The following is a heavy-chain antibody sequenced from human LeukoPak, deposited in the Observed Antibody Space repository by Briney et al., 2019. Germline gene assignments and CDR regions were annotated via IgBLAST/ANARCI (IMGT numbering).Heavy chain of an antibody. D-gene: IGHD3-10*01. J-gene: IGHJ4*02. CDR3: ASVIYYYGSGSYDPLSQDFDY. V-gene: IGHV3-74*01. Sequence: GGSLRLPCAASGFTFSSYWMHWVRQAPGKGLVWVSRINSDGSSTSYADSVKGRFTISRDNAKNSLYLQMNSLRAEDTAVYYCASVIYYYGSGSYDPLSQDFDYWGQGTLVTVSS. CDR2: INSDGSST. CDR1: GFTFSSYW.